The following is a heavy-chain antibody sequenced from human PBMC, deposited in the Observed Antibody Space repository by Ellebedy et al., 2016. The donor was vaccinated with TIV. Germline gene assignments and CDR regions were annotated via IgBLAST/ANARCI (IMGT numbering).Heavy chain of an antibody. CDR3: AKDFGTRYSGSSVDY. D-gene: IGHD1-26*01. CDR1: GFTFDDYA. CDR2: ISWNSGSI. V-gene: IGHV3-9*01. J-gene: IGHJ4*02. Sequence: SLKISCAASGFTFDDYAMHWLRPAPGQRLAWVSGISWNSGSIGYADSVKGRFTISRDNAKNSLYLQMNSLRAEDTALYYCAKDFGTRYSGSSVDYWGQGTLVTVSS.